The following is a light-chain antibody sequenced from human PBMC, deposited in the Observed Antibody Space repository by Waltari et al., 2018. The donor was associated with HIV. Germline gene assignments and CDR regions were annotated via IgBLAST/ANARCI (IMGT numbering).Light chain of an antibody. CDR1: HSNLGNKE. CDR2: RTN. V-gene: IGLV1-47*01. CDR3: AAWDDTLSSYV. Sequence: QSLLTQPPSAFGTPGQRVTLSCSGSHSNLGNKELFWFQQLPGTAPKLLIYRTNQRRSGVPDRFSGSKSGTSASLAISGLRSDDEADYYCAAWDDTLSSYVFGTGTTVTV. J-gene: IGLJ1*01.